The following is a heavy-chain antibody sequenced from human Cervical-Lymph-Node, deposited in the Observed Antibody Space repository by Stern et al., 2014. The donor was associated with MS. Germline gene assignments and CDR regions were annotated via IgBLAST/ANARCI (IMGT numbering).Heavy chain of an antibody. J-gene: IGHJ5*01. CDR2: ITRDGSET. CDR3: TRFLQSGWSDLFDS. D-gene: IGHD6-19*01. Sequence: QLVQSGGDLVQPGGSQRLSCVASGSTFSTSWMSWVRQAPGKGLEWVAHITRDGSETYYLDFVKGRFTISRDNAKSSLYLEMNSLRAEDTAVYYCTRFLQSGWSDLFDSWGRGTLVTVSS. V-gene: IGHV3-7*02. CDR1: GSTFSTSW.